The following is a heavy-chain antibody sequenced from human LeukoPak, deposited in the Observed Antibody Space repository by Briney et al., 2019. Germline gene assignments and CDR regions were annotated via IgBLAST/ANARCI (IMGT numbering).Heavy chain of an antibody. Sequence: ASVKVSCKASGYTFTGYYMHWVRQAPGQGLEWMGWINPNSGGTNYAQKFQGRVTMTTDTSTSTAYMELRSLRSDDTAVYYCARDLGGYSSCMDVWGQGTTVTVSS. CDR3: ARDLGGYSSCMDV. V-gene: IGHV1-2*02. CDR2: INPNSGGT. J-gene: IGHJ6*02. CDR1: GYTFTGYY. D-gene: IGHD5-18*01.